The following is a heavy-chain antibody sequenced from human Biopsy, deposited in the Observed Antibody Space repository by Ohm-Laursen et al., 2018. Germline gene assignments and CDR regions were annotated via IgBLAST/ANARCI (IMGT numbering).Heavy chain of an antibody. CDR2: IYSGDRP. Sequence: ETLSLTCAASGFTFGDAWMSWIRQAPGMGLEWVSVIYSGDRPYYRESVRGRFTISRDNSKNTLYLQMNSLRADDTAVYYCARNKPGSSSGSDFDYWGQGTLVTVSS. D-gene: IGHD6-6*01. J-gene: IGHJ4*02. CDR1: GFTFGDAW. V-gene: IGHV3-53*01. CDR3: ARNKPGSSSGSDFDY.